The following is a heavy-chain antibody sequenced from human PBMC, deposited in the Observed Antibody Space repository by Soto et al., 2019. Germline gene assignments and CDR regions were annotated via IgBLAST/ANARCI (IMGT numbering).Heavy chain of an antibody. CDR2: IYYSGST. Sequence: SETLSLTCTVSGGSISSYYWSWIRQPPGKGLEWIGYIYYSGSTNYNPSLKSRVTISVDTSKNQFSLKLSSVTAADTAVYYCARQGRLGYCSGGSCYKPFDYWGQGTLVTVSS. CDR1: GGSISSYY. V-gene: IGHV4-59*08. CDR3: ARQGRLGYCSGGSCYKPFDY. D-gene: IGHD2-15*01. J-gene: IGHJ4*02.